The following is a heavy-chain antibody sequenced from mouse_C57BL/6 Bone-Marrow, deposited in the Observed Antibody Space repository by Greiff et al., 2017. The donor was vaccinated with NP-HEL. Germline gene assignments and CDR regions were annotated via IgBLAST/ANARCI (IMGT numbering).Heavy chain of an antibody. J-gene: IGHJ4*01. CDR3: SRDGYGRRDY. CDR2: SRHKANDYTT. Sequence: EVQLMESGGGLVQSGRSLRLSCATSGFTFSDFYMEWVRQAPGKGLEWIAASRHKANDYTTEYSASVKGRFIVSRDTSQSTPYLQMNDLRAEDTAIYYCSRDGYGRRDYWGQGTSVTVSS. V-gene: IGHV7-1*01. D-gene: IGHD1-1*02. CDR1: GFTFSDFY.